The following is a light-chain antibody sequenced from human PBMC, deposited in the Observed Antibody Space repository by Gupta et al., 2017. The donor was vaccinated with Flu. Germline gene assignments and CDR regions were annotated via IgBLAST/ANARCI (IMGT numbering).Light chain of an antibody. CDR1: VSNIGGNY. V-gene: IGLV1-47*01. CDR2: QNN. Sequence: VPSSCSGSVSNIGGNYVFWYHLLPGTAPKLLIFQNNQRPSGVPERFSGSKSGTSASLAISGVRSEDEAAYYCASWDADVSGPGVFGGGTKLTVL. J-gene: IGLJ3*02. CDR3: ASWDADVSGPGV.